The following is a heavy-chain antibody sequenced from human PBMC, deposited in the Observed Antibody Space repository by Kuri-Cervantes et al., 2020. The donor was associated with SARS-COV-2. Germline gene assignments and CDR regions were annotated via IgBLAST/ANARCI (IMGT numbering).Heavy chain of an antibody. J-gene: IGHJ4*02. D-gene: IGHD2-2*01. CDR2: ISGSGGST. CDR3: AKFYRDIVVVPAARGFYFDY. CDR1: GFTFSSYA. V-gene: IGHV3-23*01. Sequence: GESLKISCAASGFTFSSYAMSWVRQAPGKGLEWVSAISGSGGSTYYADSVKGRFTISRDNSKNTLYLQMNSLRAEDTAVYYFAKFYRDIVVVPAARGFYFDYWGQGALVTVSS.